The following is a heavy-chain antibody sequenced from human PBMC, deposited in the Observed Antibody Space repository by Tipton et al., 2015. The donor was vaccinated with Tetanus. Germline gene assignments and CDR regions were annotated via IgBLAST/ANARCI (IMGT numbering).Heavy chain of an antibody. CDR1: GGSLFSGSFY. J-gene: IGHJ5*02. Sequence: TLSLTCSVSGGSLFSGSFYWAWIRQPPGKGLEWIGNIYYNGNTYYLSSLESRVTISADTSKNQFSLILRSVTAADTAVYYCARQADNWFDPWGQGTLVTVSS. D-gene: IGHD6-25*01. CDR3: ARQADNWFDP. V-gene: IGHV4-39*01. CDR2: IYYNGNT.